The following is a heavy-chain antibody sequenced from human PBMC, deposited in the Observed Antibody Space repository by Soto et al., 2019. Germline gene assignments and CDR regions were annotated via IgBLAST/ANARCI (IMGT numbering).Heavy chain of an antibody. CDR2: ISSLSSPR. CDR1: GFTFGGYS. CDR3: VREDILGARSFDY. J-gene: IGHJ4*02. V-gene: IGHV3-48*02. Sequence: EVQLVESGGGLVQTGGSLRLSCAASGFTFGGYSMNWVRQAPGTGLEWISYISSLSSPRYCAESVEGRFIISRDNAKNSLYLQMNSLRDEDTAVYFCVREDILGARSFDYWGQGTRVTVSS. D-gene: IGHD1-26*01.